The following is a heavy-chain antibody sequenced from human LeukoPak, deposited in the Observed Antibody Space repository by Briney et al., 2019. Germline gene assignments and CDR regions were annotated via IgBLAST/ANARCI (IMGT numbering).Heavy chain of an antibody. CDR1: GYTFTSYD. D-gene: IGHD5-12*01. CDR3: ARGYSGYDPNDY. J-gene: IGHJ4*02. CDR2: MNPNSGNT. V-gene: IGHV1-8*01. Sequence: ASVKVSCKASGYTFTSYDINWVRQATGQGLEWMGWMNPNSGNTGYAQKFQGRVTMTRNTSISTAYMELSSLRSEDTAVYYCARGYSGYDPNDYWGQGTLVTVSS.